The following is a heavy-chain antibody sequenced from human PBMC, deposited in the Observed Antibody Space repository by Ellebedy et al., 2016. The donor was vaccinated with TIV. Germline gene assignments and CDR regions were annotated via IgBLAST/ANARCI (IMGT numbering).Heavy chain of an antibody. V-gene: IGHV4-59*11. J-gene: IGHJ4*02. CDR2: IYNSGST. CDR1: GGSISSHY. CDR3: ARVLRFPSSGWSGFHYYFAS. Sequence: SETLSLTCTVSGGSISSHYWSWIRQPPGKGLEWIGYIYNSGSTNYSPSLRSRLTISLDASKNQFSLKLSSVTAADTAMYYCARVLRFPSSGWSGFHYYFASWGQGTLVTVSS. D-gene: IGHD6-19*01.